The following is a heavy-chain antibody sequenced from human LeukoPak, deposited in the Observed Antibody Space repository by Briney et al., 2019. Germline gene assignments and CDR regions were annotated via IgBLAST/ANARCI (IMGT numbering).Heavy chain of an antibody. V-gene: IGHV3-23*01. CDR1: GFTFSSYA. D-gene: IGHD6-13*01. J-gene: IGHJ4*02. CDR2: ISPCGGRT. Sequence: QSGGSLRLSCAASGFTFSSYAMSWVGQAPGKGRDWVSAISPCGGRTNYPDSVEGLFTISRDNSQNTLYLQMNSLRAEDTAVYYCAKGPSSGYYRSWYDYWGQGTLVTVSS. CDR3: AKGPSSGYYRSWYDY.